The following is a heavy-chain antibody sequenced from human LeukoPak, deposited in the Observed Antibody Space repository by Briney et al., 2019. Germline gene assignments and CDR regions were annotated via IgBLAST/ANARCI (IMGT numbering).Heavy chain of an antibody. CDR2: INSDGSST. CDR3: ARETGSGYGMDV. CDR1: GFTFSSYW. D-gene: IGHD3-10*01. J-gene: IGHJ6*02. V-gene: IGHV3-74*01. Sequence: QTGGSLRISCAASGFTFSSYWMHWVRQAPGKGLVWVSRINSDGSSTSYADSVKGRFTISRDNAKNTLCLQMNSLRAEDTAVYYCARETGSGYGMDVWGQGTTVTVSS.